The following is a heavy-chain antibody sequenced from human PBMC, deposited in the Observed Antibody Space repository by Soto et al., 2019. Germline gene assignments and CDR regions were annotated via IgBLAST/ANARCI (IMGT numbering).Heavy chain of an antibody. V-gene: IGHV5-10-1*01. CDR2: IDPTDSFT. Sequence: GESLKISCKASGYKFTTFWLNWVRQTPGKGLEWLGRIDPTDSFTNYSPPFEGHVTISVDRSISTAYLQWNSLQASDTAIYYCARPASGGSRDAFDVWGQGTTVTVSS. D-gene: IGHD2-15*01. J-gene: IGHJ3*01. CDR3: ARPASGGSRDAFDV. CDR1: GYKFTTFW.